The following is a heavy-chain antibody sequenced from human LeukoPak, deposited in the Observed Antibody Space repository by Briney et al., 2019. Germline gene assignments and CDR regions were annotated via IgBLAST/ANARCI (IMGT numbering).Heavy chain of an antibody. V-gene: IGHV4-30-4*01. Sequence: SETLSLTCTVSGGSLSSGDYYWSWLRQPPGTGLEWLGYIYYSGSTYYNPSLKSRVTISVDASKNQFSLKLSSVTAADTAVYYCASSGGSSVTYNWFDPWGQGTLVTVSS. D-gene: IGHD2-15*01. CDR2: IYYSGST. CDR1: GGSLSSGDYY. CDR3: ASSGGSSVTYNWFDP. J-gene: IGHJ5*02.